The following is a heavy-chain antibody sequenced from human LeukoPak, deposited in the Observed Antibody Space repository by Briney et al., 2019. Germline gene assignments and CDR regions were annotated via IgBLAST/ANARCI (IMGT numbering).Heavy chain of an antibody. CDR3: AREGVEERYFDL. V-gene: IGHV3-13*01. Sequence: PGGSLRLSCAASGFTFSSYDMHWVRQATGKGLEWVPAIGTAGDTYYPGSVKGRFTISRENAKNSLYLQMNSLRAGDTAVYYCAREGVEERYFDLWGRGTLVTVSS. CDR2: IGTAGDT. CDR1: GFTFSSYD. J-gene: IGHJ2*01.